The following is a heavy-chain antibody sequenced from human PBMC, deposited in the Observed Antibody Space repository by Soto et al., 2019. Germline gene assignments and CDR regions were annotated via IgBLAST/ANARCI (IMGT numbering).Heavy chain of an antibody. CDR1: GDTLTNSY. Sequence: GASVKVSCKASGDTLTNSYLPWVRQTPGQGLEWLGWINPNNGDTNYAQKFQGWVTMTRDTSISTAYMELSRLRSDDTAVYYCAREAKWELLGLGYYYYGMDVWGQGTTVTVSS. D-gene: IGHD1-26*01. CDR3: AREAKWELLGLGYYYYGMDV. CDR2: INPNNGDT. J-gene: IGHJ6*02. V-gene: IGHV1-2*04.